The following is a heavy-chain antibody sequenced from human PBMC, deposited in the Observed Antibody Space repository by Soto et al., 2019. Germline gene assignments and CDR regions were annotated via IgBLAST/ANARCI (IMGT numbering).Heavy chain of an antibody. CDR3: ARAHPVPAAISDY. CDR2: MNPNSGNT. J-gene: IGHJ4*02. CDR1: GYTFTSYD. Sequence: ASVKVSCKASGYTFTSYDINWVRQATGQGLECMGWMNPNSGNTGYAQKFQGRVTMTRNTSISTAYMELSSLRSEDTAVYYCARAHPVPAAISDYWGQGTLVTVSS. D-gene: IGHD2-2*01. V-gene: IGHV1-8*01.